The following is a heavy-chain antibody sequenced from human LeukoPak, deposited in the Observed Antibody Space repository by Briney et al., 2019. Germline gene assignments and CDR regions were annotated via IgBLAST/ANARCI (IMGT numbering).Heavy chain of an antibody. CDR3: AKDRASATYEYFHY. D-gene: IGHD3-10*01. CDR1: GFTFSNYA. V-gene: IGHV3-23*01. Sequence: PGGSLSLSCVASGFTFSNYAMSWVRQAPGKGLEWVSVISGSGDTTYSADSVKGRFTISRDNSKNTLYYQLDSLTAEDTAVYYCAKDRASATYEYFHYWGQGTQVTVSS. J-gene: IGHJ1*01. CDR2: ISGSGDTT.